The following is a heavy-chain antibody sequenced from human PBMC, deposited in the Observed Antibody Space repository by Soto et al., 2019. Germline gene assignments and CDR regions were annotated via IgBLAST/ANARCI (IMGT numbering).Heavy chain of an antibody. Sequence: GASVKVSCKASGYTFTSYGISWVRQAPGQGLEWMGWISAYNGNTNYAQKLQGRVTMTTDTSTSTASMELSSVTAADTAVYYCARDLWGYCGTDCYPLDVWGQGTTVTV. CDR1: GYTFTSYG. D-gene: IGHD2-21*02. CDR3: ARDLWGYCGTDCYPLDV. J-gene: IGHJ6*02. V-gene: IGHV1-18*01. CDR2: ISAYNGNT.